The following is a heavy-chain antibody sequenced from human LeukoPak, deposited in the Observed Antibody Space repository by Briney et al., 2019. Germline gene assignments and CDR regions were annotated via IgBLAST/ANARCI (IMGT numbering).Heavy chain of an antibody. CDR2: INHDGSST. CDR3: ARDQRRGYYDSSGYYPDAFDI. Sequence: GGSLRLSCATSGFTFTTFWMHWVRQAPGKGLVWVSRINHDGSSTNYADSVKGRFTISRDNAKNSLYLQMNSLRAEDTAVYYCARDQRRGYYDSSGYYPDAFDIWGQGTMVTVSS. CDR1: GFTFTTFW. D-gene: IGHD3-22*01. J-gene: IGHJ3*02. V-gene: IGHV3-74*01.